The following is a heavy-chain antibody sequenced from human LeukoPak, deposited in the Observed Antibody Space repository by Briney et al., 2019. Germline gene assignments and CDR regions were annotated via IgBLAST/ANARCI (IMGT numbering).Heavy chain of an antibody. CDR3: ARHYALNYYMDV. D-gene: IGHD4-17*01. V-gene: IGHV5-51*01. CDR1: GSSFTSYW. Sequence: GESLQISCQGSGSSFTSYWIGWVRQLPGKGLEWMGIIYPGDSDTRYSPSFQGQVTISADKSISTAYLQWSSLKASDTAMYYCARHYALNYYMDVWGKGTTVTVSS. J-gene: IGHJ6*03. CDR2: IYPGDSDT.